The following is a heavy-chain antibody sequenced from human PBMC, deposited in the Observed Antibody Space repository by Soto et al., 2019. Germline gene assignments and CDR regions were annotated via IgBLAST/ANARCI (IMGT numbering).Heavy chain of an antibody. CDR2: IYYSGST. CDR3: ARMMVVVAAEDWIDP. D-gene: IGHD2-2*01. Sequence: SETLSLTCTVSGGSISSYYWSWIRQPPGKGLEWIGYIYYSGSTNYNPSLKSRVTISVDTSKNQFSLKLSSVTAADTAVYYCARMMVVVAAEDWIDPWGQGTLVTVSS. CDR1: GGSISSYY. J-gene: IGHJ5*02. V-gene: IGHV4-59*01.